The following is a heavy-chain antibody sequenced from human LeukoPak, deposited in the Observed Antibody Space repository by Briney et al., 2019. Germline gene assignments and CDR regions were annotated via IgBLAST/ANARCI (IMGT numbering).Heavy chain of an antibody. J-gene: IGHJ4*02. V-gene: IGHV3-7*04. CDR3: ARDQYSSSWYGDY. Sequence: GGSLRLSCAASGFTFSSYWMSWVRQAPGKGLEWVASIKQDGSEKYYVDSVKGRFTISRDNAKNSLYLQMNSLRAEDTAVYYCARDQYSSSWYGDYWGQGTLVTVSS. CDR1: GFTFSSYW. CDR2: IKQDGSEK. D-gene: IGHD6-13*01.